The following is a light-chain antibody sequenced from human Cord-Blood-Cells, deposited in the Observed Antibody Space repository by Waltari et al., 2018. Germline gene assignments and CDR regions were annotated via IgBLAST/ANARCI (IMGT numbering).Light chain of an antibody. J-gene: IGLJ7*01. CDR2: GNS. CDR1: SSNIGAGYD. V-gene: IGLV1-40*01. CDR3: QSYDSSLSGDAV. Sequence: QSVLTQPPSVSGAPGQRVTISCTGSSSNIGAGYDVHWYQQLPGTAPKLLIYGNSNRPSGCPDRFSGSKSGTSASLAITGLQAEDEADYYCQSYDSSLSGDAVFGGGTQLTVL.